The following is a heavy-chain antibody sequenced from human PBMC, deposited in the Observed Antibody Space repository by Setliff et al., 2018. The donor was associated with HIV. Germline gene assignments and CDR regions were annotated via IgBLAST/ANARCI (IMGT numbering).Heavy chain of an antibody. CDR3: ARGRGSSSSWPIDY. V-gene: IGHV4-4*09. D-gene: IGHD6-13*01. CDR1: GGSISSYY. Sequence: PSETLSLTCTVSGGSISSYYWSWIRQPPGKGLEWIGYIYTSGSTNYNPSLQSRATISIDTSKNQFSLKLSSMTAADTAVYFCARGRGSSSSWPIDYWGQGTLVTVSS. J-gene: IGHJ4*02. CDR2: IYTSGST.